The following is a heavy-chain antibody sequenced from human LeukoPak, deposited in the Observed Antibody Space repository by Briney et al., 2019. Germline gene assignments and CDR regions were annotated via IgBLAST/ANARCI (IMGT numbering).Heavy chain of an antibody. CDR2: IIPIFGTA. D-gene: IGHD6-13*01. CDR1: GGTFSSYA. Sequence: ASVKVSCKASGGTFSSYAISWVRQAPGQGLEWMGRIIPIFGTANYAQKFQGRVTITTDESTSTAYMELSSMRSEDTAVYYCARDASIAAAGAPFDYWGQGTLVTVSS. J-gene: IGHJ4*02. CDR3: ARDASIAAAGAPFDY. V-gene: IGHV1-69*05.